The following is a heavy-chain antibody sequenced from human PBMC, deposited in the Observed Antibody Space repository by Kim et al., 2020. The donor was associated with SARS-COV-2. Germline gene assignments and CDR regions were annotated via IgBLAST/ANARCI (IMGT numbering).Heavy chain of an antibody. CDR1: GGSISSYY. Sequence: SETLSLTCTVSGGSISSYYWSWIRQPPGKGLEWIGYIYYSGSTNYNPSLKSRVTISVDTSKNQFSLKLSSVTAADTAVYYCARSYDILTGYLFDYWGQGT. J-gene: IGHJ4*02. V-gene: IGHV4-59*01. CDR3: ARSYDILTGYLFDY. CDR2: IYYSGST. D-gene: IGHD3-9*01.